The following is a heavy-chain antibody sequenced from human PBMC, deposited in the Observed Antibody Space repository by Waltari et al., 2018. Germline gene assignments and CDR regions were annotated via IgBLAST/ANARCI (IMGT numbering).Heavy chain of an antibody. CDR1: GYTCSDYY. D-gene: IGHD6-19*01. CDR3: ATALGDSSSASRPFDF. CDR2: VDPEDGET. J-gene: IGHJ3*01. Sequence: EVQLLQSGAELKEPGTTVRISCKVSGYTCSDYYNPWVQQAPGKGLRWMGLVDPEDGETIYADNFQGRVTISADTSTDTAFMELSSLRSEDTAVFYCATALGDSSSASRPFDFWGQGTMITVSS. V-gene: IGHV1-69-2*01.